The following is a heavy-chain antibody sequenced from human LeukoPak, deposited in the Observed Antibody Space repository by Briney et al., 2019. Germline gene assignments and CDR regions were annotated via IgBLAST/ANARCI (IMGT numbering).Heavy chain of an antibody. CDR2: ISWNGGSI. D-gene: IGHD3-10*01. V-gene: IGHV3-9*01. Sequence: GGSLRLSCAASGFTFDDYAMHWVRQTPGKGLEWVSGISWNGGSIGYADSVKGRFTISRDNAKNSLYLQMSSLTLDDTASYYCAKDSYGGSGSYYLHSFDMWGQGTMVTVSS. CDR3: AKDSYGGSGSYYLHSFDM. CDR1: GFTFDDYA. J-gene: IGHJ3*02.